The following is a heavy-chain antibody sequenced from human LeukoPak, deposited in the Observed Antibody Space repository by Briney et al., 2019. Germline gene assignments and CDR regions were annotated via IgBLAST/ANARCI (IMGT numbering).Heavy chain of an antibody. V-gene: IGHV4-59*01. J-gene: IGHJ5*02. CDR1: GGSISSYY. Sequence: SETLSLTCTVSGGSISSYYWSWIRQPPGKGLEWIGYIYCSGSTNYNPSLKSRVTISVDTSKNQFSLKLSSVTAADTAVYYCARMGSYCSGGSCYVWFDPWGQGTLVTVSS. CDR3: ARMGSYCSGGSCYVWFDP. CDR2: IYCSGST. D-gene: IGHD2-15*01.